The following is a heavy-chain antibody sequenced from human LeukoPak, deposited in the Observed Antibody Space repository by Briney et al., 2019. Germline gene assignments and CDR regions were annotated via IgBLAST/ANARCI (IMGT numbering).Heavy chain of an antibody. V-gene: IGHV3-23*01. CDR2: ISGSGGST. D-gene: IGHD6-19*01. CDR3: ARGPSDSSGWSYFHYAMDV. CDR1: GFTFSSYA. J-gene: IGHJ6*02. Sequence: GGSLGLSCAASGFTFSSYAMSWVRQAPGKGLEWVSAISGSGGSTYYADSVKGRFTISRDNSKNTLYLQMNSLRAEDSAVYYCARGPSDSSGWSYFHYAMDVWGQGTTVTVSS.